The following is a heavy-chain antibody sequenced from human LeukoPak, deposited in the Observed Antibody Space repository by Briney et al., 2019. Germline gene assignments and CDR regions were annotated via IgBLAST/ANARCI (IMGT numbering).Heavy chain of an antibody. CDR2: ISGSGGST. D-gene: IGHD3-16*02. J-gene: IGHJ4*02. CDR3: AKVKPIMITFGGVIVTPPHY. CDR1: GFTFCSYA. Sequence: GGSLRLSCAASGFTFCSYAMSGVRQAPGKGLEWVSAISGSGGSTYYADPVKGRFTISRDNSKTRLYLQMNSLTAEDTAVYYCAKVKPIMITFGGVIVTPPHYGGQGTLVTVPT. V-gene: IGHV3-23*01.